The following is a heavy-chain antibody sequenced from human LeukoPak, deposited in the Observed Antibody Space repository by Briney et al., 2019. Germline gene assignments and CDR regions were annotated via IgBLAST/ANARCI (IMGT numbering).Heavy chain of an antibody. D-gene: IGHD3-10*01. J-gene: IGHJ3*02. V-gene: IGHV3-30*04. CDR2: ISYDGSNK. Sequence: GGSLRLSCAASGFTFSSYAMHWVRQAPGKGLEWVAVISYDGSNKYYADSVKGRFTISRDNSKNTLYLQMNSLRAEDTAVYYCAGGVWFGEPYDAFDIWGQGTMVTVSS. CDR3: AGGVWFGEPYDAFDI. CDR1: GFTFSSYA.